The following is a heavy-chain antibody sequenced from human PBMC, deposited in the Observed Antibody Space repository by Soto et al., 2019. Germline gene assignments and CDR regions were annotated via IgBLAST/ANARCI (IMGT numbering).Heavy chain of an antibody. CDR3: ARRIPYYDFWSGYYPGAFDI. CDR2: INHSGST. Sequence: PSETLSLTCAVYGGSFSGYYWSWIRQPPRKGLEWIGGINHSGSTNYNPSLKSRVTISVDTSKNQFSLKLSSVTAADTAVYYCARRIPYYDFWSGYYPGAFDIWGQGTMVTVSS. V-gene: IGHV4-34*01. J-gene: IGHJ3*02. CDR1: GGSFSGYY. D-gene: IGHD3-3*01.